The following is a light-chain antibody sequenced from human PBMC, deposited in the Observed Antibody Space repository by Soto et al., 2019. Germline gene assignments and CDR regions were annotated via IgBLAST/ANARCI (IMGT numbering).Light chain of an antibody. CDR2: DVS. CDR1: QSVSIY. J-gene: IGKJ2*01. CDR3: QQRSNWPYT. Sequence: EIVLTQSPATLSLSPGERATLSCRASQSVSIYLAWYQQKPGQAPRLLIYDVSNRATGIPARFSGSGSGTDFTLTISSLEAEDFAVYYCQQRSNWPYTFGQGTKLEIK. V-gene: IGKV3-11*01.